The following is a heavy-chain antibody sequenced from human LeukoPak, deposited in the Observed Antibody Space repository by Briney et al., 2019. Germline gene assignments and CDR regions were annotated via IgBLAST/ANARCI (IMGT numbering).Heavy chain of an antibody. CDR2: IFSSDST. D-gene: IGHD3-16*01. V-gene: IGHV3-66*01. J-gene: IGHJ6*02. CDR1: GFTVGSNY. CDR3: ARDGGAGTKNDVGYDYYGMDV. Sequence: GGSLRLSCAASGFTVGSNYITWVRQPPGKGLGWVSFIFSSDSTHYADSVKGRFTISRDNSKNTVYLQMSSLRDEDSAVYYCARDGGAGTKNDVGYDYYGMDVWGQGTTVTVSS.